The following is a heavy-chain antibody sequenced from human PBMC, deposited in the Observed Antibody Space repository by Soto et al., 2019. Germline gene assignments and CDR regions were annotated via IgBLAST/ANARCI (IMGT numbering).Heavy chain of an antibody. V-gene: IGHV1-3*01. CDR2: INAGNGNT. Sequence: GASVKVSCKASGHTFTRYSIHWVRQAPGQRLEWMGWINAGNGNTQYSQKFQGRVTITRDASARTVYMELSSLRSEDTAVYFCARDLGGSYFAWGQGTLVTVYS. J-gene: IGHJ5*02. D-gene: IGHD1-26*01. CDR3: ARDLGGSYFA. CDR1: GHTFTRYS.